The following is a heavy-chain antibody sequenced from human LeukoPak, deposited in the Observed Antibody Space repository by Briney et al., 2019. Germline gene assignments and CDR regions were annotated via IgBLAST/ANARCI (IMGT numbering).Heavy chain of an antibody. Sequence: GGSLRLSCAASGFTFGSYSMNWVRQAPGKGLEWVSYISSDRSIVYYADSVKGRFTISRDNAKNSLYLQMDSLRAADTAVYHCARNYSPFDYWGQGTLVTVSS. CDR2: ISSDRSIV. D-gene: IGHD3-10*01. J-gene: IGHJ4*02. CDR3: ARNYSPFDY. CDR1: GFTFGSYS. V-gene: IGHV3-48*01.